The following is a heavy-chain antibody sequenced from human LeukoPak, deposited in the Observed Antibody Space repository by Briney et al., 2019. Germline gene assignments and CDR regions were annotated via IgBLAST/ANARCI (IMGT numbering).Heavy chain of an antibody. CDR1: GFTFSSYE. CDR3: AKDGSETYGDAFDI. V-gene: IGHV3-23*01. CDR2: ISGSGGST. J-gene: IGHJ3*02. D-gene: IGHD4-17*01. Sequence: WGSLRLSCAASGFTFSSYEMNWVRQAPGKGLEWVSAISGSGGSTYYADSVKGRFTISRDNSKNTLYLQMNSLRAEDTAVYYCAKDGSETYGDAFDIWGQGTMVTVSS.